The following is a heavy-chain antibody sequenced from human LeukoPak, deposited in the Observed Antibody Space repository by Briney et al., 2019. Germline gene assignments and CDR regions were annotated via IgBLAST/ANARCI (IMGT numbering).Heavy chain of an antibody. CDR3: ARAGSGSQNHVGY. D-gene: IGHD6-13*01. CDR2: IKSNRGGT. CDR1: GYTFTDYY. Sequence: GASVKVSCKASGYTFTDYYMHWVRQAPGQGLEWMGWIKSNRGGTNYAQEFQGRVTMTRDTSINTVYMELSSLRSDDTAVYYCARAGSGSQNHVGYWGQGTQVTVSS. V-gene: IGHV1-2*02. J-gene: IGHJ4*02.